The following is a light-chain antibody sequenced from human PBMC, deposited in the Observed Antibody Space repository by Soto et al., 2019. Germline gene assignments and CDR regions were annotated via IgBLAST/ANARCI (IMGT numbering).Light chain of an antibody. CDR1: QNIRSW. CDR3: QQYNSYPYT. CDR2: DAS. J-gene: IGKJ2*01. Sequence: DIQMTQSPSTRSASVGDRVTITCRASQNIRSWLAWYQQKPGKAPKLLIYDASSLEGGVPSRFSGSGSGTEFNLAISSLQPDDFATYYCQQYNSYPYTFGQGTKVDIK. V-gene: IGKV1-5*01.